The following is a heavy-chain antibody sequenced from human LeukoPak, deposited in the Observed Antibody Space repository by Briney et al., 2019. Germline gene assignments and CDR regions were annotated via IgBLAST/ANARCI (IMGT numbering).Heavy chain of an antibody. J-gene: IGHJ3*02. V-gene: IGHV1-69*04. D-gene: IGHD3-22*01. CDR2: IIPVLNIT. CDR3: ARDRDLHDYYDRSGYIDAFDI. Sequence: ASVKVSCKTSGGTFSTSAITWVSQAPGQGLEWMGRIIPVLNITTYAQRFQGRVTITADTSTSTVYMELSSLRSEETAVYNCARDRDLHDYYDRSGYIDAFDIWGEGTMVTVSS. CDR1: GGTFSTSA.